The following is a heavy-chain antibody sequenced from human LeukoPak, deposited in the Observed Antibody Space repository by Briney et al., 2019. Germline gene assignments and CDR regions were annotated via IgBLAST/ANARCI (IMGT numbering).Heavy chain of an antibody. CDR1: GFTFSSYS. Sequence: GGSLRLSCAASGFTFSSYSMNRVRQAPGKGLEWVSSISSSSSYIYYADSVKGRFTISRDNAKNSLYLQMNSLRAEDTAVYYCARWSWGGYSYGPTAMIFDYWGQGTLVTVSS. CDR2: ISSSSSYI. D-gene: IGHD5-18*01. J-gene: IGHJ4*02. V-gene: IGHV3-21*01. CDR3: ARWSWGGYSYGPTAMIFDY.